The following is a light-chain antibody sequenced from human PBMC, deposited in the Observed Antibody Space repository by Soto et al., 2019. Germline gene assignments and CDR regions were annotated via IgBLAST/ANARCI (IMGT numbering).Light chain of an antibody. CDR3: QQYKNWPPGT. V-gene: IGKV3-15*01. CDR2: GAS. CDR1: QSVSSN. J-gene: IGKJ1*01. Sequence: EIVLTQSPGTLSLSPGERATLSCRASQSVSSNLAWYQQKPGQAHRLLIYGASTRATGIPARFSGSGSGTEFTLTISSLQSEDFAVYYCQQYKNWPPGTFGQGTKVDIK.